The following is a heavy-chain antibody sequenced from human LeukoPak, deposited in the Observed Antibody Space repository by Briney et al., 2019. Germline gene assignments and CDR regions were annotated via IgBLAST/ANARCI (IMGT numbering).Heavy chain of an antibody. CDR2: VYYSGST. CDR1: GGSISSSSYY. Sequence: PSETLSLTCTVSGGSISSSSYYWGWIRQPPEKGLEWIGSVYYSGSTYYSPSLKSRVTISVDTSKNQFSLKLSSVTAADTAVYYCARAVGYCSGGSCSLDYWGQGTLVTVSS. CDR3: ARAVGYCSGGSCSLDY. J-gene: IGHJ4*02. D-gene: IGHD2-15*01. V-gene: IGHV4-39*01.